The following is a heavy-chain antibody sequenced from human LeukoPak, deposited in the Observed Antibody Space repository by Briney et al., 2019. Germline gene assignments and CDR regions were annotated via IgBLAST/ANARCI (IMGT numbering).Heavy chain of an antibody. CDR2: ISGSGGST. CDR3: ALSKQQMVSYFDY. CDR1: GFTFSSYA. D-gene: IGHD3-10*01. V-gene: IGHV3-23*01. J-gene: IGHJ4*02. Sequence: GSLRRSCAASGFTFSSYAMSWVRQAPGKGLEWVSAISGSGGSTYYADSVKGRFTISRDNSKNTLYLQMNSLRAEDTAVYYCALSKQQMVSYFDYWGQGTVVTVSS.